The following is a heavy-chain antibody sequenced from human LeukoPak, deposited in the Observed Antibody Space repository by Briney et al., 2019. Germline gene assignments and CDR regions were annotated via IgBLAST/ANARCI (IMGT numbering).Heavy chain of an antibody. Sequence: GGSLRLSCGASGFTPSDSYMSWIRQAPGKGLEWVSYILMSTNYTSYAASVKGRFTISRDNAKNSLYLQMNSLRDEDTAVYYCARGGYLGVRSWFDPWGQGTLVTVSS. V-gene: IGHV3-11*06. D-gene: IGHD6-13*01. CDR3: ARGGYLGVRSWFDP. CDR2: ILMSTNYT. J-gene: IGHJ5*02. CDR1: GFTPSDSY.